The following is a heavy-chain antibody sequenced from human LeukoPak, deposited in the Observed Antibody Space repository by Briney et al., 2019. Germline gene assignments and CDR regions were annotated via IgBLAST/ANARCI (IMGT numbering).Heavy chain of an antibody. CDR1: GGSISSYY. J-gene: IGHJ6*03. CDR2: IYYSGST. CDR3: ARVGGYGSGSYVYMDV. V-gene: IGHV4-59*01. D-gene: IGHD3-10*01. Sequence: PSETLSLTCTVSGGSISSYYWRWLRRPPGKGLEWIGYIYYSGSTNYNPSLKSRVTISVDTSKNQFSLKLSSVTAADTAVYYCARVGGYGSGSYVYMDVWGKGTTVTVSS.